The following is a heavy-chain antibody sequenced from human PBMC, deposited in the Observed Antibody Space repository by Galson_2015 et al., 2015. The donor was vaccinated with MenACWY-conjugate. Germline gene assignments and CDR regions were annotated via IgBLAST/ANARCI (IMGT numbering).Heavy chain of an antibody. CDR2: IRGKNYGAHT. CDR3: TEADDMYCSGTDCPFDH. Sequence: SLRLSCATSGFAFGDYLMGWFRQAPGTGLGWVGYIRGKNYGAHTQYAASVKDRFTISRDVYRSITYLQMNSLKNEDTSIYYCTEADDMYCSGTDCPFDHWGQGTLVTVSS. V-gene: IGHV3-49*03. J-gene: IGHJ4*02. D-gene: IGHD2-15*01. CDR1: GFAFGDYL.